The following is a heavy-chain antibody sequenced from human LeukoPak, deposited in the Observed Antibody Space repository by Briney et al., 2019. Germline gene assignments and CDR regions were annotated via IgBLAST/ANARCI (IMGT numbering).Heavy chain of an antibody. CDR2: VRGSGSDT. Sequence: AGGSLGLSCAASGFTFSTYAMSWVRQAPGEGLEWVSAVRGSGSDTYYANSVKGRFTISRDNSKNTLYLQMNSLRAEDTAIYYCAKTSRGNSGYDSPFDYWGQGTLVTVSS. CDR3: AKTSRGNSGYDSPFDY. D-gene: IGHD5-12*01. V-gene: IGHV3-23*01. J-gene: IGHJ4*02. CDR1: GFTFSTYA.